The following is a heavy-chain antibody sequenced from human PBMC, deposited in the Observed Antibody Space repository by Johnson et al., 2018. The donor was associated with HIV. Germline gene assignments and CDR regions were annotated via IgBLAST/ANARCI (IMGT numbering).Heavy chain of an antibody. D-gene: IGHD1-26*01. J-gene: IGHJ3*02. CDR2: IWYDGSNK. CDR3: ARAYPLGVTLFSAFDI. Sequence: QVQLVESGGGVVQPGRSLRLSCAASGFTFSSYGMHWVRQAPGKGLEWVAVIWYDGSNKYYADSVKGRFTISRDNSKNTLYLQMNSLRAEDTAVYFCARAYPLGVTLFSAFDIWGQGTMVTVSS. CDR1: GFTFSSYG. V-gene: IGHV3-33*01.